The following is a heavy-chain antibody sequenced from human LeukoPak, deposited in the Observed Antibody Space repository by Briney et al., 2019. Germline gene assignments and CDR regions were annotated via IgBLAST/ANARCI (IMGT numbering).Heavy chain of an antibody. CDR1: GYTFTSYG. V-gene: IGHV1-18*01. Sequence: GASVKVSCKASGYTFTSYGIGWVRQAPGQGLEWMGWINGYNGVTKYAEKVQDRVTIIKDTATSTASMELRNLTSDDTAVYYCSRGRRRGTYYGMGVWGQGTSVTVSS. J-gene: IGHJ6*02. CDR3: SRGRRRGTYYGMGV. CDR2: INGYNGVT. D-gene: IGHD1-1*01.